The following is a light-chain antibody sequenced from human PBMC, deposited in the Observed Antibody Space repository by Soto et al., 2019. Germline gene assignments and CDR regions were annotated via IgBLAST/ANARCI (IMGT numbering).Light chain of an antibody. V-gene: IGKV1-39*01. CDR1: QSITNC. Sequence: DIQMTQSPSSLSASVGDRATITCRASQSITNCFNWYQQKPGKATKLLTYAISTLQSGVPSRFGGSGSGTEFTLTISNLQPDDVAIYYCQQSYSTPYTFGHGTKVEI. CDR3: QQSYSTPYT. J-gene: IGKJ2*01. CDR2: AIS.